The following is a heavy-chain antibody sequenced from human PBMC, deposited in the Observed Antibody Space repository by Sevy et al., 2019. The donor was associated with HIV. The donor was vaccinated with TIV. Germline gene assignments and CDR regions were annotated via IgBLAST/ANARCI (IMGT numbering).Heavy chain of an antibody. V-gene: IGHV1-8*02. D-gene: IGHD3-22*01. J-gene: IGHJ5*02. CDR3: TRVRALNYYDTSVSMEYNWFDP. CDR2: MNPNTGNT. Sequence: PSVKVSCKASGYTFTSYDINWVRQATGQGLEWMGWMNPNTGNTGYAQKFQGRVTMTRDTSTSTAYMELRSLRSDDTAIYFCTRVRALNYYDTSVSMEYNWFDPWGQGTLVTVSS. CDR1: GYTFTSYD.